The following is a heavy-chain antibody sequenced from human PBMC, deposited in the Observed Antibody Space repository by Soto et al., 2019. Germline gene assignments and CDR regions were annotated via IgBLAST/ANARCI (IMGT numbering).Heavy chain of an antibody. J-gene: IGHJ6*02. CDR2: ISSSGSTI. Sequence: GGSLRLSCAASGFTFSSYEMNWVRQAPGKGLEWVSYISSSGSTIYYADSVKGRFTISRDNAKNSLYLQMNSLRAEDTAVYYCARALGLRFRVDYYYGMDVWGQGTTVTVS. D-gene: IGHD5-12*01. V-gene: IGHV3-48*03. CDR1: GFTFSSYE. CDR3: ARALGLRFRVDYYYGMDV.